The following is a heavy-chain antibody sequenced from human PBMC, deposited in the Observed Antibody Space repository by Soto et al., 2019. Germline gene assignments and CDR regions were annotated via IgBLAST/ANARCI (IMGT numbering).Heavy chain of an antibody. D-gene: IGHD3-10*01. J-gene: IGHJ4*02. V-gene: IGHV4-59*01. CDR1: GGSMSNYY. CDR3: ARDQDLGY. Sequence: ETLSVTCGVSGGSMSNYYWNWIRQSPGKGLEWIGYIYYSGTTNYNPSLKSRVTISIDTSKNQVSLNLTSVTSADTAVYYCARDQDLGYWGQGTLVTVYS. CDR2: IYYSGTT.